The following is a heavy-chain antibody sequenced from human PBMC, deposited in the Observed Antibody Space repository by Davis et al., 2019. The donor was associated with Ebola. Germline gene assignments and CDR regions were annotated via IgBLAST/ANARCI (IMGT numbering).Heavy chain of an antibody. J-gene: IGHJ6*02. CDR2: ISWNSGSI. CDR3: AKSVYDPPDV. V-gene: IGHV3-66*03. CDR1: GFTVSSNY. Sequence: GGSLRLSCAVSGFTVSSNYMSWVRQAPGKGLEWVSGISWNSGSIGYADSVKGRFTISRDNAKNTLYLQMNSLRAEDTAVYYCAKSVYDPPDVWGQGTTVTVSS. D-gene: IGHD5/OR15-5a*01.